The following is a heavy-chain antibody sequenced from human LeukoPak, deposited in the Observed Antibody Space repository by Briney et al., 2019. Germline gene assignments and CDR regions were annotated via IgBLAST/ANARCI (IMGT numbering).Heavy chain of an antibody. Sequence: GASVKVSCTASGYTFSSYYMHWVRQAPGQGLEWMGLIDPSSSSTSYAQKFQGRVTMTRDVSTSTVYMELSSLRSDDTAAYYCARRGGKNYGDYVLYYYYMDVWGKGTTLTVSS. CDR3: ARRGGKNYGDYVLYYYYMDV. CDR1: GYTFSSYY. V-gene: IGHV1-46*01. D-gene: IGHD4-17*01. J-gene: IGHJ6*03. CDR2: IDPSSSST.